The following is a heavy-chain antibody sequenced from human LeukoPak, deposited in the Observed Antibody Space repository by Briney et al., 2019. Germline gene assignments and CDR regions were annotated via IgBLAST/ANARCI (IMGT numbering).Heavy chain of an antibody. CDR3: AIRGPYSSGWYSMDY. CDR2: IIPIFGTA. Sequence: SVKVSCKASGGTLSSYAISWVRQAPGQGLEWMGGIIPIFGTANYAQKFQGRVTITADESTSTAYMELSSLRSEGTAVYYCAIRGPYSSGWYSMDYWGQGTLVTVSS. CDR1: GGTLSSYA. D-gene: IGHD6-19*01. J-gene: IGHJ4*02. V-gene: IGHV1-69*01.